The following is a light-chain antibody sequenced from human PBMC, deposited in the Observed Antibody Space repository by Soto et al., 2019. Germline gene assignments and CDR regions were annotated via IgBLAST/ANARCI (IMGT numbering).Light chain of an antibody. V-gene: IGKV1-27*01. Sequence: DIQMTQSPSSLSASVGDRATITCRASQGVSSYLVWYQQKPATVPKLLIFAASTLPSGVPSRFSGSGSGTDFTLTISSLQPEDVATYYCQNYNGAPRTFGQGTKVEIK. J-gene: IGKJ1*01. CDR3: QNYNGAPRT. CDR2: AAS. CDR1: QGVSSY.